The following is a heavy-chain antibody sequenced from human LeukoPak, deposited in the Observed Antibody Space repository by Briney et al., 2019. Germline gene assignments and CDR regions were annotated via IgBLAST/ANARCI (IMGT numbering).Heavy chain of an antibody. CDR3: ARAGTVAGTRQAQDY. Sequence: VASVKVSCKASGYTFTSYYMHWVRQAPGQGLEWMGWINPNSGGTNYAQKFQGRVTMTRDTSISTAYMELSRLRSDDTAVYYCARAGTVAGTRQAQDYWGQGTLVTVSS. CDR2: INPNSGGT. J-gene: IGHJ4*02. CDR1: GYTFTSYY. D-gene: IGHD6-19*01. V-gene: IGHV1-2*02.